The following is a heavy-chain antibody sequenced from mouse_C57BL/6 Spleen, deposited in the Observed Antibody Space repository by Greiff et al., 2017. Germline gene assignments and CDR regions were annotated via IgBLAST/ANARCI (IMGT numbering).Heavy chain of an antibody. CDR1: GYTFTDYY. CDR3: ARSDDYFDY. Sequence: VQLQQSGSVLVKPGASVKMSCKASGYTFTDYYMNWVKQSHGKSLEWIGVINPYNGGTSYNQKFKGKATLTVDKSSSTAYMELNSLTSADSAVYYCARSDDYFDYWGQGTTLTVSS. V-gene: IGHV1-19*01. CDR2: INPYNGGT. J-gene: IGHJ2*01.